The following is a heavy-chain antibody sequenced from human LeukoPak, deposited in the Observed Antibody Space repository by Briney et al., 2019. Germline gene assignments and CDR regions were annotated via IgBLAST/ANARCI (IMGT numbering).Heavy chain of an antibody. Sequence: SETLSLTCAVYGGSFSGYYWSWIRQPPGKGLEWIGEINHSGSTNYSPSLKSRVTISVDTSKNQFSLKLSSVTAADTAVYYCARDSGGWLRRRLNWFDPWGQGTLVTVPS. V-gene: IGHV4-34*01. CDR2: INHSGST. J-gene: IGHJ5*02. CDR3: ARDSGGWLRRRLNWFDP. CDR1: GGSFSGYY. D-gene: IGHD5-12*01.